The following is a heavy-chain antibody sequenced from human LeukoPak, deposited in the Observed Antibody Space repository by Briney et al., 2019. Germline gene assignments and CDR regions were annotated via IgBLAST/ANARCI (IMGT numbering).Heavy chain of an antibody. D-gene: IGHD3/OR15-3a*01. V-gene: IGHV4-30-4*08. CDR1: GGSISSGDYY. J-gene: IGHJ4*02. Sequence: TLSLTCTVSGGSISSGDYYWSWIRQPPGQGLEWIGYIYYSGSTYYNPSLKSRVTMSVDTSKNQFSLKLSSVTAADTAVYYCARGDSVYWGQGTLVTVSS. CDR3: ARGDSVY. CDR2: IYYSGST.